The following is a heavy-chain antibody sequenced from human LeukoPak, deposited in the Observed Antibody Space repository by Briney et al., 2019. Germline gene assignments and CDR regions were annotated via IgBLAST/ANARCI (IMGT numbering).Heavy chain of an antibody. Sequence: GASVKVSCKASGYTFTGYHMHWVRQSPGQGLEWMGWINPNSGGTNYAQKFQGRVTMTRDTSISTAYMELSRLRSDDTAVYYCARVPSDIVVVPAAPDYWFDPWGQGTLVTVSS. J-gene: IGHJ5*02. D-gene: IGHD2-2*01. V-gene: IGHV1-2*02. CDR2: INPNSGGT. CDR3: ARVPSDIVVVPAAPDYWFDP. CDR1: GYTFTGYH.